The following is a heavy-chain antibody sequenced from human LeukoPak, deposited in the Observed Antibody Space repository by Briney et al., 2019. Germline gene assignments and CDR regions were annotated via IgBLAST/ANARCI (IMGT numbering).Heavy chain of an antibody. D-gene: IGHD6-13*01. J-gene: IGHJ4*02. CDR3: ARVRAAAGLIDY. Sequence: SETLSLTCTVSGGSISSYYWSWIRQPPGKGLEWIGYIYYSGSTNYNPSLKSRVTISVDTSKNQSSLKLSSVTAADTAVYYCARVRAAAGLIDYWGQGTLVTVSS. CDR1: GGSISSYY. CDR2: IYYSGST. V-gene: IGHV4-59*01.